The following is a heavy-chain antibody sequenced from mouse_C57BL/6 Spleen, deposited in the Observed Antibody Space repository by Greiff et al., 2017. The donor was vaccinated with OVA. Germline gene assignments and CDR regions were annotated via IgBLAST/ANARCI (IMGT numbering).Heavy chain of an antibody. CDR2: ISDGGSYT. Sequence: EVMLVESGGGLVKPGGSLKLSCAASGFTFSSYAMSWVRQTPEKRLEWVATISDGGSYTYYPDNVKGRFTISRDNAKNKLYLQMSHLKSEDTAMYYCARDPGGGYFDYWGQGTTLTVSS. J-gene: IGHJ2*01. V-gene: IGHV5-4*01. CDR1: GFTFSSYA. CDR3: ARDPGGGYFDY.